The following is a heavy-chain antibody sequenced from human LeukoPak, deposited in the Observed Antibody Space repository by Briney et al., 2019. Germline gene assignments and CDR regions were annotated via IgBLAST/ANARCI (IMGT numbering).Heavy chain of an antibody. CDR1: GGSFSGYY. V-gene: IGHV4-34*01. Sequence: PSETLSLTCAVYGGSFSGYYWSWIRQPPGKGLEWIGEINHSGSTSYNPSLKNRVTISVDTPKNQFSLKLSSVTAADTAVYYCARGHPFDYWGQGTLVTVSS. CDR2: INHSGST. CDR3: ARGHPFDY. J-gene: IGHJ4*02.